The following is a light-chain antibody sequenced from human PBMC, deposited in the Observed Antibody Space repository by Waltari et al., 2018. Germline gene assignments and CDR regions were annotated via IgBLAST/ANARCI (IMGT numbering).Light chain of an antibody. CDR3: CSYAGSTPV. CDR2: EGS. Sequence: QSALNQPASVSGSPGQSITISCTGTSSDVGSYNLVSWYQQHPGKAPKLMIYEGSKRPSGVSNRFSGSKSGNTASLTISGLQAEDEADYYCCSYAGSTPVFGGGTKLTVL. V-gene: IGLV2-23*01. J-gene: IGLJ2*01. CDR1: SSDVGSYNL.